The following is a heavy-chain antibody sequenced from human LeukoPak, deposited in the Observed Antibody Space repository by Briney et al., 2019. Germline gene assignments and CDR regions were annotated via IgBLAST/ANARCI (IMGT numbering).Heavy chain of an antibody. J-gene: IGHJ3*02. CDR2: ISGSGGST. V-gene: IGHV3-23*01. CDR1: GFTFSSYA. Sequence: GGSLRLSCAASGFTFSSYAMSWVRQAPGKGLEWVSAISGSGGSTYYADSVKGRFTISRDNSKNTLYLQMNSQRAEDTAVYYCAKGYDILTGYSPSAFDIWGQGTMVTVSS. D-gene: IGHD3-9*01. CDR3: AKGYDILTGYSPSAFDI.